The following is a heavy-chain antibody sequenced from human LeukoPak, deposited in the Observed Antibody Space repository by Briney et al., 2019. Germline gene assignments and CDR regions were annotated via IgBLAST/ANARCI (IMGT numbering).Heavy chain of an antibody. CDR2: IKSKTDGGST. CDR1: GFTFSNAW. D-gene: IGHD2-15*01. Sequence: PGGSLRLSCAASGFTFSNAWMNWARQAPGKGLEWVGRIKSKTDGGSTDYAAPVKGRFTISRDDSKNTLYLQMNSLKTEDTAVYYCTPEGDSSENYYYYGMDVWGQGTTVTVSS. J-gene: IGHJ6*02. V-gene: IGHV3-15*07. CDR3: TPEGDSSENYYYYGMDV.